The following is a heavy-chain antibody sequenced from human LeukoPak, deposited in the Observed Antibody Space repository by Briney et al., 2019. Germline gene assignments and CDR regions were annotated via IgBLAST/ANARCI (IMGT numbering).Heavy chain of an antibody. J-gene: IGHJ3*02. V-gene: IGHV3-48*03. Sequence: PGRSLRLSCAASGFTFSSYEMNWVRQAPGKGLEWVSYISSSGSTIYYADSVKGRFTISRDNAKNSLYLQMNSLRAEDTAVYYCAREGYTEPGTFDIWGQGTMVTVSS. CDR1: GFTFSSYE. D-gene: IGHD1-14*01. CDR3: AREGYTEPGTFDI. CDR2: ISSSGSTI.